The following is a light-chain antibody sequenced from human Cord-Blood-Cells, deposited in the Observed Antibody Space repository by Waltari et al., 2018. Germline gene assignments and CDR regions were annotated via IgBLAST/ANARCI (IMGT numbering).Light chain of an antibody. Sequence: QSALTQPRSVSGSPGQSVTISCTGTSSDVGGYNYVSWYQQPPGKAPKLMSYDVSKRPSGVPDRFSGSKSGNTASLTISGLQAEDEADYYCCSYAGSYTFGVFGGGTKLTVL. J-gene: IGLJ3*02. V-gene: IGLV2-11*01. CDR2: DVS. CDR3: CSYAGSYTFGV. CDR1: SSDVGGYNY.